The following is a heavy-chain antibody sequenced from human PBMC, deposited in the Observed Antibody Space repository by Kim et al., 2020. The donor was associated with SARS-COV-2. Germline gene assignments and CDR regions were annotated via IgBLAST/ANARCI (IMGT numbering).Heavy chain of an antibody. D-gene: IGHD3-10*01. Sequence: DSVKGRFTISGHNSKNTLDLQMNSLRAEDTAVYYCARRAFYGSGKYGMDVWGQGATVTVSS. J-gene: IGHJ6*02. CDR3: ARRAFYGSGKYGMDV. V-gene: IGHV3-53*04.